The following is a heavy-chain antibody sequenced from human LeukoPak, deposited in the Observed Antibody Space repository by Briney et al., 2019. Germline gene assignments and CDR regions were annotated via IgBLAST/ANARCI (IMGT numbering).Heavy chain of an antibody. Sequence: SVKVSCKASGGTFSSYAISWVRQAPGQGLEWMGGIIPIFGTADYAQKFQGRVTITADESTSTAYMELSSLRSEDTAVYYCARAVWGSPDYYYGMDVWGQGTTVTVSS. V-gene: IGHV1-69*13. CDR2: IIPIFGTA. J-gene: IGHJ6*02. CDR1: GGTFSSYA. D-gene: IGHD7-27*01. CDR3: ARAVWGSPDYYYGMDV.